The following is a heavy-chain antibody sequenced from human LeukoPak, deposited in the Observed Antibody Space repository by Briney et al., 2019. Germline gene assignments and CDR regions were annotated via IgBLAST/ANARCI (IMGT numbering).Heavy chain of an antibody. J-gene: IGHJ4*02. CDR1: GGSISSYY. Sequence: NPSETLSLTCTVSGGSISSYYWSWIRQSPGKGLECIGYIYYSGSTNYNPSLKSRVTISVDTSKNQFSLKLSSVTAADTAVYYCARGFISYYYGSGSGFDYWGQGTLVTVSS. D-gene: IGHD3-10*01. CDR3: ARGFISYYYGSGSGFDY. V-gene: IGHV4-59*01. CDR2: IYYSGST.